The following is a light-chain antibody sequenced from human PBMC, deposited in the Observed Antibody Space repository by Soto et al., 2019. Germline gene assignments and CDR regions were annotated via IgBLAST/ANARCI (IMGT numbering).Light chain of an antibody. CDR1: SSDVGSYNY. CDR2: EVS. J-gene: IGLJ2*01. CDR3: TSYTSSNTVV. V-gene: IGLV2-14*01. Sequence: QSVLTQPASVSGSPGQSITISCTGTSSDVGSYNYVSWYQQHPGKAPKLMIFEVSNRPSGVSNRFSGSKSGNTASLTISGLQAEDEADYYCTSYTSSNTVVFGGGTQLTVL.